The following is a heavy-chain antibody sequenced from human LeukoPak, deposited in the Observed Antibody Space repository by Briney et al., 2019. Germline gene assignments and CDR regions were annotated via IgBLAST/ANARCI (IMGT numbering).Heavy chain of an antibody. V-gene: IGHV3-23*01. J-gene: IGHJ3*02. CDR2: ITGGGGST. Sequence: GGSLRLSCAASGFTFSTYAMSWVRQAPGKRLEWVSAITGGGGSTYYADSVEGRFTISRDNSENTLYLQMNSLRAEDTAIYYCAKDRGSVGANDALDIWGQGTIVTVSS. D-gene: IGHD1-26*01. CDR3: AKDRGSVGANDALDI. CDR1: GFTFSTYA.